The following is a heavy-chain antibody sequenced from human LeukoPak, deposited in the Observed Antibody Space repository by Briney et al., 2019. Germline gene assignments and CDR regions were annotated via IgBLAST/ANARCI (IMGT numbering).Heavy chain of an antibody. CDR3: ARDDAVTTSSPFDY. V-gene: IGHV3-30*04. D-gene: IGHD4-17*01. CDR2: ISSDGSYK. CDR1: GFTFSSHA. J-gene: IGHJ4*02. Sequence: GGSLRLSCAASGFTFSSHALHWVRQAPGKGLEWVAVISSDGSYKYYADSVKGRFTISRDNSKNTLFLQMNSLRAEDTAVYYCARDDAVTTSSPFDYWGQGTLVTVSS.